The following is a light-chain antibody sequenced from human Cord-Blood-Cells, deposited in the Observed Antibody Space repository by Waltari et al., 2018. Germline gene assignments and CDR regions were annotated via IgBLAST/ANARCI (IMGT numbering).Light chain of an antibody. J-gene: IGKJ2*03. Sequence: DIQMTQSPSTLSASVGDRVTITCRASQSISSWLAWYQQKPGKAHKLLIYKASSLESGVPSRSTGSGAGTEFALTISSLQPDDFATYYCQQYNSYSYSLGQGTKLEIK. CDR3: QQYNSYSYS. CDR1: QSISSW. CDR2: KAS. V-gene: IGKV1-5*03.